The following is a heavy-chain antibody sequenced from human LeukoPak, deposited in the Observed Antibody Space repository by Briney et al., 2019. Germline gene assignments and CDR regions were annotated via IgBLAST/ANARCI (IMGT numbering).Heavy chain of an antibody. V-gene: IGHV4-4*07. Sequence: SETLSLTCTVSGDSISSYYWSWIRQPAGKGLKWIGRIYTSGSTNYNPSLKSRVTMSVDTSKNQFSLKLSSVTAADTAVYYCARAAAAGDPYYFDYWGQGTLVTVSS. J-gene: IGHJ4*02. CDR1: GDSISSYY. CDR3: ARAAAAGDPYYFDY. CDR2: IYTSGST. D-gene: IGHD6-13*01.